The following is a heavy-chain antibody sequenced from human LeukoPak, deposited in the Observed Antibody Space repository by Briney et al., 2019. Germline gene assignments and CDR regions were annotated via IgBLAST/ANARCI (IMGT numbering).Heavy chain of an antibody. CDR2: FSGSGDTT. J-gene: IGHJ3*02. CDR3: AKGFYYGGSSDLSSFDI. CDR1: GFTFSSYA. D-gene: IGHD4-23*01. Sequence: GGSLRLSCAASGFTFSSYATSWVRQAPGKGLEWVSGFSGSGDTTDYADSVKGRFTISRDNSKNSLYLQMNSLRAEDTAVYHCAKGFYYGGSSDLSSFDIWGQGTMVTVSS. V-gene: IGHV3-23*01.